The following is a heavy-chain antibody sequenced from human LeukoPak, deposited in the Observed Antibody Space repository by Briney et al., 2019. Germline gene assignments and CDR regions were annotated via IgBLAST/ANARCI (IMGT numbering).Heavy chain of an antibody. V-gene: IGHV4-4*07. J-gene: IGHJ5*02. CDR1: GGSISSYY. Sequence: PSETLSLTCTVSGGSISSYYWSWIRQPAGKGLEWIGRIYTSGSTNYNPSLKSRVTMSVDTSKNQFSLKLSSVTAADTAVYYCARDRSNYDFWSGYSGWFDPWGQGTPVTVSS. CDR3: ARDRSNYDFWSGYSGWFDP. CDR2: IYTSGST. D-gene: IGHD3-3*01.